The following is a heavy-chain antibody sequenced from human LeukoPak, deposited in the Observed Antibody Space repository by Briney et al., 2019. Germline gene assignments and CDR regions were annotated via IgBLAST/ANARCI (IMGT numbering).Heavy chain of an antibody. CDR2: ISAYNGNT. CDR3: AREYGSGSYLGY. J-gene: IGHJ4*02. CDR1: GYTFTSYG. D-gene: IGHD3-10*01. Sequence: ASVKVSCKASGYTFTSYGISWVRQAPGQGLEWMGWISAYNGNTNYAQKLQGRVTMTTDTSTSTAYMELSSLRSEDTAVYYCAREYGSGSYLGYWGQGTLVTVSS. V-gene: IGHV1-18*01.